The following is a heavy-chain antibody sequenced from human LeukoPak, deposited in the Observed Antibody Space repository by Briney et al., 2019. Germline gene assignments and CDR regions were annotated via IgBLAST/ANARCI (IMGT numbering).Heavy chain of an antibody. J-gene: IGHJ4*02. CDR3: ARGDTAMELDY. CDR2: VFYSGST. V-gene: IGHV4-59*01. CDR1: DDSIKSYF. D-gene: IGHD5-18*01. Sequence: PSETLSLTCTVSDDSIKSYFWTWIRQSPGKGLEWIGYVFYSGSTSYNPSLRSRLTMSVDTSKSQFSLNLNSVTTADTAVYYCARGDTAMELDYWGQGTLVTVSS.